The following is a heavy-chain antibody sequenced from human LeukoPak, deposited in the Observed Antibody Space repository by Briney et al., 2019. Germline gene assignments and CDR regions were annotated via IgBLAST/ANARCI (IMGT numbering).Heavy chain of an antibody. V-gene: IGHV3-7*01. CDR2: INPAGSET. Sequence: PGGSLRLSCAASGFIFSNYAMGWVRQAPGTGLEWVANINPAGSETYYVDPVKGRFSISRDNAKNLVYLQMNSLRAEDTAVYHCARFGYVAAVDVWGQGTPVTVSS. CDR3: ARFGYVAAVDV. CDR1: GFIFSNYA. D-gene: IGHD2-15*01. J-gene: IGHJ4*02.